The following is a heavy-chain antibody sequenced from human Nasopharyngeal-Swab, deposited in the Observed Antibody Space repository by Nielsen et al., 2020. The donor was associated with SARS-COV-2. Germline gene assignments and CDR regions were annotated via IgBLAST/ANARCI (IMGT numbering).Heavy chain of an antibody. CDR3: AGGGAGGVVVAYYFDY. V-gene: IGHV1-3*01. Sequence: WVRQAPGQRLEWMGWNNAGNGNTKYSQKFRGRVTITRNTSASTAYMELSSLRSEDTAVYYCAGGGAGGVVVAYYFDYWGQGALVTVSS. D-gene: IGHD3-16*02. J-gene: IGHJ4*02. CDR2: NNAGNGNT.